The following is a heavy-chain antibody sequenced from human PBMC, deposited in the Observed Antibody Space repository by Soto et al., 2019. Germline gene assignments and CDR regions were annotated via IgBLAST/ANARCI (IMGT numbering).Heavy chain of an antibody. D-gene: IGHD6-19*01. J-gene: IGHJ4*02. Sequence: QVQLVQSGAEVKKPGSSVKVSCKASGGTFSSYTISWVRQAPGQGLEWMGRIIPILGIANYAQKFQGRVTITADKSTSTGYMELSSLRSEDTAVYYCARSTAVAGSPFDYWGQGTLVTVSS. CDR2: IIPILGIA. V-gene: IGHV1-69*02. CDR1: GGTFSSYT. CDR3: ARSTAVAGSPFDY.